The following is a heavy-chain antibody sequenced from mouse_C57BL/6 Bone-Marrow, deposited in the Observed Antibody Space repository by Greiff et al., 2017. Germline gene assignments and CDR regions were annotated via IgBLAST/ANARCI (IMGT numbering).Heavy chain of an antibody. CDR3: ARVGLLLFDY. Sequence: QVQLQQSGAELARPGASVKLSCTASGYTFISYGISWVKQRTGQGLEWIGEIYPRSGNTYYNEKVKGKATLTADKSSSTAYMELRSLTSEDSAVYFCARVGLLLFDYWGQGTTLTVSS. D-gene: IGHD1-1*01. CDR2: IYPRSGNT. CDR1: GYTFISYG. V-gene: IGHV1-81*01. J-gene: IGHJ2*01.